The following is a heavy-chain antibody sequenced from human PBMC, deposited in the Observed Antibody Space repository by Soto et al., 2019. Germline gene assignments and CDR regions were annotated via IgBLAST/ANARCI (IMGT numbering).Heavy chain of an antibody. CDR2: ISAYNGNT. CDR3: ARDSGGYSYGFNASDI. CDR1: GYTFTSYG. D-gene: IGHD5-18*01. Sequence: ASVKVSCKASGYTFTSYGISWVRQAPGQGLEWMGWISAYNGNTNYAQKLQGRVTMTTDTSTSTAYMELRSLRSDDTAVYYCARDSGGYSYGFNASDIWGQGTMVTVSS. V-gene: IGHV1-18*01. J-gene: IGHJ3*02.